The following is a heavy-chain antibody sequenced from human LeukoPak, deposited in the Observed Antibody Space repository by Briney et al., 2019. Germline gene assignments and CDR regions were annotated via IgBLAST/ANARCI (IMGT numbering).Heavy chain of an antibody. Sequence: ASVKVSCKASGYTFTGYYMHWVRQAPGQGLEWMGWISAYNGNTNYAQKLQGRVTMTTDTSTSTAYMELRSLRSDDTAVYYCARDSESFVLMVYAIPPSDYWGQGTLVTVSS. J-gene: IGHJ4*02. CDR2: ISAYNGNT. V-gene: IGHV1-18*04. CDR1: GYTFTGYY. D-gene: IGHD2-8*01. CDR3: ARDSESFVLMVYAIPPSDY.